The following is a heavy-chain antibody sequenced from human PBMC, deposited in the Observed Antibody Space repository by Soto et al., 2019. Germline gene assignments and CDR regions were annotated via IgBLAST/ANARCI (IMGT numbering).Heavy chain of an antibody. Sequence: SETLSLTCTVSGGSISSYYWRWIRQPPGKGLEWIGHIYNSGSTNYNPSLKSRVTISIDTSKNQFSLKLSSVTAADTAVYYCARATAVAGSDYWGQGTLVIVSS. J-gene: IGHJ4*02. CDR2: IYNSGST. V-gene: IGHV4-59*01. CDR3: ARATAVAGSDY. D-gene: IGHD6-19*01. CDR1: GGSISSYY.